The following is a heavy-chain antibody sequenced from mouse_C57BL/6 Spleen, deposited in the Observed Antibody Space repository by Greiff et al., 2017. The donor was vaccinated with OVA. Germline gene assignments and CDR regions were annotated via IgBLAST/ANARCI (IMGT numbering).Heavy chain of an antibody. D-gene: IGHD1-1*01. V-gene: IGHV2-9-1*01. CDR1: GFSLTSYA. Sequence: VKLVESGPGLVAPSQSLSITCTVSGFSLTSYAISWVRQPPGKGLEWLGVICTGGGTNYNSDLKSRLCLSKDNSKSQVFLKMNSLQTDDPARYYCARIYYYSSSPYLAMDYWGQGTSVTVSS. J-gene: IGHJ4*01. CDR2: ICTGGGT. CDR3: ARIYYYSSSPYLAMDY.